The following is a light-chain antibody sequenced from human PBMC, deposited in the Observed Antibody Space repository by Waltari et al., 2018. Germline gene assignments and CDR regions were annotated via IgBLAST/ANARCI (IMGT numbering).Light chain of an antibody. CDR3: SSYTTSWTYV. CDR2: AGT. Sequence: QSALTQPASVSGSPGQSITLSCTGTSSDIASYNYFSWYQQYPGEAPKLIIYAGTSRPSGVSSRFSGSKSGHTAFLTISGLQAEDEADFFCSSYTTSWTYVFGTGTTVNVL. CDR1: SSDIASYNY. J-gene: IGLJ1*01. V-gene: IGLV2-14*03.